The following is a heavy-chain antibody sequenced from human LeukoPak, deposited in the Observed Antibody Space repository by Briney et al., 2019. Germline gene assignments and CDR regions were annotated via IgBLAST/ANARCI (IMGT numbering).Heavy chain of an antibody. CDR2: IYSTGST. Sequence: PSETLSLTCTVSGGSISSYYWSWIRQPAGQGLEWIGRIYSTGSTNYNPSLKSRVTMSVDTSKNQFSLRLRSVTAADTAVYYCARQIASAGTAGFDFWGQGALVTVSS. V-gene: IGHV4-4*07. D-gene: IGHD6-13*01. CDR1: GGSISSYY. CDR3: ARQIASAGTAGFDF. J-gene: IGHJ4*02.